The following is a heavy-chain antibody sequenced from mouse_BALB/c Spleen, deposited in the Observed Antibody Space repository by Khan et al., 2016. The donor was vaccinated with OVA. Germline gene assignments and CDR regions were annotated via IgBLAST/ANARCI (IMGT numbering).Heavy chain of an antibody. CDR2: ISYSGST. Sequence: VQLKESGPGLVKPSQSLSLTCTVTGYSITSDYAWNWIRQFPGNKLEWMGYISYSGSTNYNPALKSRISITRDPSKNQFFLQFNSVTTEDTATYYCARDGSRYNYAMDYWGQGTSVTVSS. CDR3: ARDGSRYNYAMDY. CDR1: GYSITSDYA. V-gene: IGHV3-2*02. J-gene: IGHJ4*01. D-gene: IGHD2-3*01.